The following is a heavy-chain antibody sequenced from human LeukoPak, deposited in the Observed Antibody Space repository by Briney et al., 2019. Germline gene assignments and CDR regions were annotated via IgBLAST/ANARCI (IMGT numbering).Heavy chain of an antibody. CDR2: IYTGGST. Sequence: PSQTLSLTCTVSGGSISSGSYYWSWIRQPAGKGLEWIGRIYTGGSTNYNPSLKSRVTISVDTSKNQFSLKLSSVTAADTAVYYCARDSSWFGEYLPNDWGQGTLVTVSS. D-gene: IGHD3-10*01. CDR3: ARDSSWFGEYLPND. V-gene: IGHV4-61*02. J-gene: IGHJ4*02. CDR1: GGSISSGSYY.